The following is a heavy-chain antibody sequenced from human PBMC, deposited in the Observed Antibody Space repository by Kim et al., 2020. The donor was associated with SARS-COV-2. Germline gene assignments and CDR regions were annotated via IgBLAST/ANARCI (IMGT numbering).Heavy chain of an antibody. J-gene: IGHJ4*02. Sequence: GGSLRLSCAASGFTFDRYTMHWVRQRPGKGLEWGSLINRHHGTYYADSVRGRFTVSRDNNKNSVYLQMNGLRTDDTALYYCVKEHSSGWPTLDYWGQGARVSVSS. CDR2: INRHHGT. V-gene: IGHV3-43*01. CDR3: VKEHSSGWPTLDY. CDR1: GFTFDRYT. D-gene: IGHD6-19*01.